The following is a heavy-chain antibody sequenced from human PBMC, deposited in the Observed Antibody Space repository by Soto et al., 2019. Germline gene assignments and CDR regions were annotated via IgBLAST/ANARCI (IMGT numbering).Heavy chain of an antibody. V-gene: IGHV4-4*02. D-gene: IGHD2-15*01. CDR3: AINVAVARTRGFDY. J-gene: IGHJ4*02. Sequence: QVQLQESGPGLVKPSGTLSLTCAVSGGSISDNWWSWVRQPPGKGLEWIGEIYHSGTTNYNPSLKSLVTILVDKSASQIPLTLSSSTAADTAAYYCAINVAVARTRGFDYWGQGTMVTVPS. CDR1: GGSISDNW. CDR2: IYHSGTT.